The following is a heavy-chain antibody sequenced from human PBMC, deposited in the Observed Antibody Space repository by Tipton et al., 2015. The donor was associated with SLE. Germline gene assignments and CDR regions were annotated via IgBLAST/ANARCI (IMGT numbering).Heavy chain of an antibody. CDR1: GGSFSDYY. D-gene: IGHD2-8*01. Sequence: TLSLTCAVYGGSFSDYYWNWIRQPPGKGLEWIGEINHSGSTTYNPSLKRRVTIYVDTSKKHFSLRLSSVTAADTAVYYCARALGSMRAEYLKQWGQGTLVTVSS. V-gene: IGHV4-34*01. CDR3: ARALGSMRAEYLKQ. J-gene: IGHJ1*01. CDR2: INHSGST.